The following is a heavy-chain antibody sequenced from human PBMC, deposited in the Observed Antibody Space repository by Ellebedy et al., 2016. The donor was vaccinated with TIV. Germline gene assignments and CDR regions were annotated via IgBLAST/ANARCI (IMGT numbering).Heavy chain of an antibody. CDR2: IWYDGSKK. J-gene: IGHJ2*01. V-gene: IGHV3-33*01. Sequence: GESLKISCAASGFTFSSYGMHWVRQAPGKGLEWVAVIWYDGSKKYYVDSVKGRFTISRDNSKNTLYLQMNSLRAEDTAVYYCARDTPGTSYWYFDLWGRGTLVTVSS. CDR3: ARDTPGTSYWYFDL. D-gene: IGHD1-26*01. CDR1: GFTFSSYG.